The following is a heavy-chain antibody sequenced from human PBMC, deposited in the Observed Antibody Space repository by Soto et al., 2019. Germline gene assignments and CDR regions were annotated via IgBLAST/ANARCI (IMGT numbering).Heavy chain of an antibody. V-gene: IGHV3-21*01. Sequence: EVHLVESGGGVVRPGGSLRLSCAASGFMFSATGMNWVRQAPGQGLEWVATIDSSSRYIHYADSVEGRLVVSRDNARQSLYLQINSLTAEDTAVYYCAKDGAEGSVLDVWGQGTTVIVSS. CDR3: AKDGAEGSVLDV. CDR2: IDSSSRYI. CDR1: GFMFSATG. D-gene: IGHD2-15*01. J-gene: IGHJ6*02.